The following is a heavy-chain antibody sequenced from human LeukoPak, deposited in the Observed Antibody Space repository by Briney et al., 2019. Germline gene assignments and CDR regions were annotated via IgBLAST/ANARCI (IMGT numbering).Heavy chain of an antibody. CDR2: ISVGSDVI. CDR1: GLTFSNSA. V-gene: IGHV3-23*01. Sequence: GGSLRLSCAVSGLTFSNSAMSWVRQAPGKGLEWVSAISVGSDVIYYADSVKGRFAISRDNSKHTVYLQMDSLRAEDTAVYYCAKSHVSTATGTGRYFDYWGQGTLVTVSS. D-gene: IGHD3-9*01. CDR3: AKSHVSTATGTGRYFDY. J-gene: IGHJ4*02.